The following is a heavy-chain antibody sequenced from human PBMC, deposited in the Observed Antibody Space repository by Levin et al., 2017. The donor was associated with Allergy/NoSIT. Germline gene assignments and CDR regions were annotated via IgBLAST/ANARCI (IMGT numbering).Heavy chain of an antibody. Sequence: ASVKVSCKASGYSFTFYGVSWVRQAPGQGLEWMGWISPYSGDTNYAQKLQGRVTMTRDTSTSTAYMELRSLRSDDTAVYYCAREMAETPADTFDIWGQGTMVTVSS. CDR1: GYSFTFYG. J-gene: IGHJ3*02. V-gene: IGHV1-18*01. CDR3: AREMAETPADTFDI. D-gene: IGHD2-8*01. CDR2: ISPYSGDT.